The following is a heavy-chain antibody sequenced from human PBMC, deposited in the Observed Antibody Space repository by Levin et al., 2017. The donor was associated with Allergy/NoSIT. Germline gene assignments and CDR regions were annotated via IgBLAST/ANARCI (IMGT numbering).Heavy chain of an antibody. CDR3: ARGKPLARVTPTYNWFDP. V-gene: IGHV1-18*01. J-gene: IGHJ5*02. D-gene: IGHD2-21*02. Sequence: GASVKVSCKASGYTFTSYGISWVRQAPGQGLEWMGWISAYNGNTNYAQKLQGRVTMTTDTSTSTAYMELRSLRSDDTAVYYCARGKPLARVTPTYNWFDPWGQGTLVTVSS. CDR2: ISAYNGNT. CDR1: GYTFTSYG.